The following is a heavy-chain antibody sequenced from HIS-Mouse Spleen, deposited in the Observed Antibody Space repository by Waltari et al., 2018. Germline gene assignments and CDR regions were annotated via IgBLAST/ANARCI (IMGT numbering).Heavy chain of an antibody. CDR2: IDWDDDK. V-gene: IGHV2-70*15. J-gene: IGHJ4*02. Sequence: QVTLRESGPALVKPTQTLTLTCTFSGFSLSTSGMCVSWIRQPPGKALEWLARIDWDDDKYYSTSLKTRLTISSETSKTQVVLKMTNMDPLDTATYYCARIAEGYTSGWYAFDYWGQGTLVTVSS. CDR1: GFSLSTSGMC. CDR3: ARIAEGYTSGWYAFDY. D-gene: IGHD6-19*01.